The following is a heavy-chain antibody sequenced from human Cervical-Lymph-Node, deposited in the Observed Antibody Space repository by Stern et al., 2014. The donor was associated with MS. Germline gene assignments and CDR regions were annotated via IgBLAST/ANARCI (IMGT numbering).Heavy chain of an antibody. J-gene: IGHJ4*02. Sequence: QVQLVQSGAEVKKPGSSMKVSCKASGGTFSSDAIGWVRPAPGQGLEWMGRIIPIFETANYAQKCQGRVTITADQSTKTAYLELSSLTSGDTAMYFCASGTRSSWYFDFWGQGTLVTVST. CDR3: ASGTRSSWYFDF. V-gene: IGHV1-69*01. CDR2: IIPIFETA. D-gene: IGHD6-13*01. CDR1: GGTFSSDA.